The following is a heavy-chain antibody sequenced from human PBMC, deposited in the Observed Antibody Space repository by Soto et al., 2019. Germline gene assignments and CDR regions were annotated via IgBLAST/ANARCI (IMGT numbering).Heavy chain of an antibody. CDR2: INHSGST. CDR1: GGSFSGYY. J-gene: IGHJ5*02. V-gene: IGHV4-34*01. Sequence: PSETLSLTCAVYGGSFSGYYWSWIRQPPGKGLEWIGEINHSGSTNYNPSLKSRVTISVDTSKNQFSLRLSSVTAADTAVYYCARAKGSGSPYRALYNWFDPWGQGTLVTVSS. CDR3: ARAKGSGSPYRALYNWFDP. D-gene: IGHD3-10*01.